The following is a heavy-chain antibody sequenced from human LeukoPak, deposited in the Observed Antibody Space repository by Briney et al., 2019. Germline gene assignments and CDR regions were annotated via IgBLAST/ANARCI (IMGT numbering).Heavy chain of an antibody. CDR3: ARVLVTDDYPDAFDI. CDR2: ISYDGSNK. Sequence: PGGSLSPSCAASGFTLSSFAMPWFRQAPGKGLEWLAVISYDGSNKYYADSVKGRFTISRDNSKNTLYLQMNSLRAEDTAVYYCARVLVTDDYPDAFDIWGQGTMVTVSS. CDR1: GFTLSSFA. J-gene: IGHJ3*02. D-gene: IGHD3-3*02. V-gene: IGHV3-30-3*01.